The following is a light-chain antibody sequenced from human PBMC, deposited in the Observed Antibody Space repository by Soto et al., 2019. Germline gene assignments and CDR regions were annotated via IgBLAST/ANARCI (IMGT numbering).Light chain of an antibody. V-gene: IGLV1-44*01. Sequence: QSVLTQPPSTSGTPGQRVTISCSGSSSNIGTNTVNWYQQVPGTASKLLIYSNDQRPSGVPDRFSGSKSGTSVSLAISGLQSEDEADYFCAAWDARLNGVVFGGGTKVTVL. CDR2: SND. J-gene: IGLJ3*02. CDR3: AAWDARLNGVV. CDR1: SSNIGTNT.